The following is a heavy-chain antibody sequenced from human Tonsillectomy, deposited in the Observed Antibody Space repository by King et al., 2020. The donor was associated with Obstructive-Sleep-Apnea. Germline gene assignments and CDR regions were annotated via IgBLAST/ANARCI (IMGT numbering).Heavy chain of an antibody. CDR3: ASAPDSSGYYYVYYYYAMDV. CDR1: GFTFSSYG. Sequence: VQLVESGGGVVQPGRSLRLSCAASGFTFSSYGMHWVRQAPGKGLEGGAVIGYDGSNKYYADSGKGRFTISRDNSKNTLYLQMNSLRAEDTAVYYCASAPDSSGYYYVYYYYAMDVWGQGTTVTVSS. D-gene: IGHD3-22*01. J-gene: IGHJ6*02. V-gene: IGHV3-33*01. CDR2: IGYDGSNK.